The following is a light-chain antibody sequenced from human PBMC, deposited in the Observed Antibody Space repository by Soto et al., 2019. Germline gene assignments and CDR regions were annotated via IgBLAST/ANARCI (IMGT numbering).Light chain of an antibody. CDR3: CSYGGSITFVV. V-gene: IGLV2-14*01. CDR2: EVS. J-gene: IGLJ2*01. CDR1: SSDVGGYNY. Sequence: QSALTQPASVSGSPGQSITISCTGTSSDVGGYNYVSWYQQHPGKAPKLIIYEVSNRPSGVSYRFSGSKSGNTASLTISGLQAEDEADYYCCSYGGSITFVVFGGGTKVTVL.